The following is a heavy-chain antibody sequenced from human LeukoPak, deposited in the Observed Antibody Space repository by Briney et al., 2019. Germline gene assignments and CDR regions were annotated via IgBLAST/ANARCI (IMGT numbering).Heavy chain of an antibody. Sequence: SETLSLTCTVSGGSISSGGYYWSWIRQHPGKGLEWIGYIYYSGSTYYNPSLKSRVTISVDTSKNQFSLKLSSVIAADTAVYYCARSSQYYSFDIWGQGTMVTVSS. CDR2: IYYSGST. CDR1: GGSISSGGYY. D-gene: IGHD3-10*01. CDR3: ARSSQYYSFDI. V-gene: IGHV4-31*03. J-gene: IGHJ3*02.